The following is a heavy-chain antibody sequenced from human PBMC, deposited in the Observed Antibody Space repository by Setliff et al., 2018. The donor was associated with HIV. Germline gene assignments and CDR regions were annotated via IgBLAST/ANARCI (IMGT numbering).Heavy chain of an antibody. CDR1: GGSFGVYR. CDR3: VRHGYYYDFIDI. D-gene: IGHD3-22*01. Sequence: PSETLSLTCTISGGSFGVYRWSWIRQSAGKGLEWIGYIYSSGSTNFNPSLKSRVTLSIDTSKNQFSLNLTSMTAADTAVYFCVRHGYYYDFIDIWGQGTVVTVSS. J-gene: IGHJ3*02. V-gene: IGHV4-4*09. CDR2: IYSSGST.